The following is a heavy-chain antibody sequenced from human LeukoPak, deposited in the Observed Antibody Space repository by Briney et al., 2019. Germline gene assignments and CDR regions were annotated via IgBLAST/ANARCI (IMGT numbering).Heavy chain of an antibody. CDR1: GYTLTELS. J-gene: IGHJ4*02. V-gene: IGHV1-24*01. CDR2: FDPEGGET. Sequence: ASVKVSCKVSGYTLTELSMHWVRQAPGKGLEWMGGFDPEGGETIYAQKFQGRVTMTEDTSTDTAYMELSSLRSEDTAVYYCATVPITIFGVVIGYFDYWGQGTLVTVSS. D-gene: IGHD3-3*01. CDR3: ATVPITIFGVVIGYFDY.